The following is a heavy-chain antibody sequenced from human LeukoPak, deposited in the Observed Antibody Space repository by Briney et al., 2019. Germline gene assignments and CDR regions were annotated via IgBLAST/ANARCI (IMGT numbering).Heavy chain of an antibody. Sequence: GRTLRRSCSGSGFTSGDYTLTWIRQAPAKGLAWVAFIIGKAYGGTTEYAASVKGRFTISRDDSKRVAYLQMNSLKTEDTGVYFCTRDRPSYSNYVGDYGMDVWGQGTAVTVSS. CDR1: GFTSGDYT. V-gene: IGHV3-49*03. CDR3: TRDRPSYSNYVGDYGMDV. D-gene: IGHD4-11*01. J-gene: IGHJ6*02. CDR2: IIGKAYGGTT.